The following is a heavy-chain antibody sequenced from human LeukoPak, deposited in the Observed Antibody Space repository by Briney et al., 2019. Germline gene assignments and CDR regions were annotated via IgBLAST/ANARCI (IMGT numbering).Heavy chain of an antibody. CDR2: INPSGGST. Sequence: ASVKVSCKASGYTFTSYYMHRVRQAPGQGLEWMGIINPSGGSTSYAQKFQGRATMTRDMSTSTVYMELSSLRPEDTAVYYCARGSSGRTKKYYYYYYMDVWGKGTTVTVSS. J-gene: IGHJ6*03. V-gene: IGHV1-46*01. CDR3: ARGSSGRTKKYYYYYYMDV. D-gene: IGHD3-10*01. CDR1: GYTFTSYY.